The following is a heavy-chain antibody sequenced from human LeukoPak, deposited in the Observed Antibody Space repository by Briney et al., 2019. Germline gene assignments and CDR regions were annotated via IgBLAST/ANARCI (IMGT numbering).Heavy chain of an antibody. CDR2: IYSGGST. CDR3: ARVSLYDSSGYSLYYFDY. V-gene: IGHV3-53*01. CDR1: GFTVSSNY. D-gene: IGHD3-22*01. J-gene: IGHJ4*02. Sequence: PGGSLRLSCAASGFTVSSNYMSWVRQAPGKGLEWVSVIYSGGSTYHADSVKGRFTISRDKSKNTLYLQMNSLRAEDTAVYYCARVSLYDSSGYSLYYFDYWGQGTLVTVSS.